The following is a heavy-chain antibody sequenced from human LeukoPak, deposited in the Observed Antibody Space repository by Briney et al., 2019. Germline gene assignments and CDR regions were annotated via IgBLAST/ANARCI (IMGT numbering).Heavy chain of an antibody. Sequence: GGSLRLSCAASGFTFSNYAMSWVRQAPGEGLELVSGIYGSDDKTVYGDAVKGRFTISRDNSKNTLYLQMNSLRADDTAVYYCAKTQGYYDAWGQGALVTVSS. V-gene: IGHV3-23*01. CDR2: IYGSDDKT. J-gene: IGHJ5*02. D-gene: IGHD2-15*01. CDR1: GFTFSNYA. CDR3: AKTQGYYDA.